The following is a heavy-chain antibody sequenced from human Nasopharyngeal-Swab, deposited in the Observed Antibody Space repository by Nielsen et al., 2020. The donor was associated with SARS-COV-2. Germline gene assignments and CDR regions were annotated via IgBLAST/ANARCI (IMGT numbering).Heavy chain of an antibody. CDR2: IYYSGST. CDR1: GGSISSYH. Sequence: SETLSLTFIVSGGSISSYHWSWIRQPPGKGLEWIGYIYYSGSTNYNPSLKSRVTTSVDTPKNQFSLKLSSVTAADTAVYYCARSIPVAGSPIDYWGQGTLVTVSS. V-gene: IGHV4-59*13. CDR3: ARSIPVAGSPIDY. J-gene: IGHJ4*02. D-gene: IGHD6-13*01.